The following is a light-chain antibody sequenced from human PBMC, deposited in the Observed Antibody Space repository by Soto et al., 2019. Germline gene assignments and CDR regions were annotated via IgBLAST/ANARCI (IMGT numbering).Light chain of an antibody. CDR2: EVR. Sequence: QSVLTQPPSASGSPGQSITLSCTGTSRDIGYYNYVSWYQQHPGEAPKPIIYEVRNRPSGVSTRFSGSKSGNTASLIISGLQAEDEADYFCSSYTTTYVYVFGTGTKVTVL. V-gene: IGLV2-14*01. J-gene: IGLJ1*01. CDR1: SRDIGYYNY. CDR3: SSYTTTYVYV.